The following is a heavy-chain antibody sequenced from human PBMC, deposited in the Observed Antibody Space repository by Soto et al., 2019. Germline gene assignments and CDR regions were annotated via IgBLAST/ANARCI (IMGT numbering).Heavy chain of an antibody. Sequence: EVQLVESGGGLVKPGGSLRLSCAASGFTFSSYSMNWVRQAPGKGLEWVSSISSSSSYIYYADSVKGRFTISRDNAKNSLYLQMNSLRAEDTAVYYCARDLKSYGGYRSPPLTFDYWGQGTLVTVSS. J-gene: IGHJ4*02. V-gene: IGHV3-21*01. CDR2: ISSSSSYI. CDR1: GFTFSSYS. D-gene: IGHD5-12*01. CDR3: ARDLKSYGGYRSPPLTFDY.